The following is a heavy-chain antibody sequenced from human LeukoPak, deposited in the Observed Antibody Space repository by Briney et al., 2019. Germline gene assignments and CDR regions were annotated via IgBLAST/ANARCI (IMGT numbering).Heavy chain of an antibody. CDR1: GFTFSSYW. V-gene: IGHV3-74*01. J-gene: IGHJ3*02. D-gene: IGHD3-10*01. CDR3: ARAMLRGLLDAFDI. CDR2: INDDGRST. Sequence: GGSLRLSCAASGFTFSSYWMHWVRQAPGKGLVGVSRINDDGRSTSYADSVKGRFTISRDNAKNTLYLQMNSLRAEDTAVYYCARAMLRGLLDAFDIWGQGTMVTVSS.